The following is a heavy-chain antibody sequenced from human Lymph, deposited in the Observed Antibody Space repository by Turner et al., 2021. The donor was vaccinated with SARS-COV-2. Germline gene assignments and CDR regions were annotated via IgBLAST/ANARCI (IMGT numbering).Heavy chain of an antibody. CDR3: ARGRLDSFGGGYYSWFDP. J-gene: IGHJ5*02. CDR1: GGTFSSYD. Sequence: QFQLVQYGAEEKLPASSVKASCKASGGTFSSYDINWVRTAAGEGLEWMRRIIPILGIANYAQKFQDRGTITAEKSTSTADMELISLRSEDTAVYYCARGRLDSFGGGYYSWFDPWGQGTLVTVSS. D-gene: IGHD1-26*01. V-gene: IGHV1-69*04. CDR2: IIPILGIA.